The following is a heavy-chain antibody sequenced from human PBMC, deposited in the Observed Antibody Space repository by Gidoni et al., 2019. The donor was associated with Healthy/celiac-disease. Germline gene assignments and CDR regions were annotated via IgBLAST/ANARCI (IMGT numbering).Heavy chain of an antibody. Sequence: QVQRVQSGVEVKKPGASVKVSCKASGYTFTSYAIHWVRQAPGQRLEWMGWINACNGNTKYSQKFQGRVTITRDTSASTAYMELSSLRSENTAVYYCARGLGGYCSGGSCRDWFDPWGQGTLVTVSS. D-gene: IGHD2-15*01. CDR2: INACNGNT. CDR1: GYTFTSYA. J-gene: IGHJ5*02. V-gene: IGHV1-3*01. CDR3: ARGLGGYCSGGSCRDWFDP.